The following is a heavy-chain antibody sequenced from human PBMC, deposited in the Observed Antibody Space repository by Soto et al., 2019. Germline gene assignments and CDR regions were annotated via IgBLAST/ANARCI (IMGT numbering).Heavy chain of an antibody. Sequence: GGSLRLSCATSGFSFSTYAMSWVRQAPGKGLEWVSGISGSGRSTYYADSVKGRFTISRDISKNTLYLQMNNLRAEDTAVYYCAKTTALSGGHGTPSGAFDYWGPGTLVTVSS. CDR2: ISGSGRST. D-gene: IGHD2-8*02. CDR1: GFSFSTYA. J-gene: IGHJ4*02. CDR3: AKTTALSGGHGTPSGAFDY. V-gene: IGHV3-23*01.